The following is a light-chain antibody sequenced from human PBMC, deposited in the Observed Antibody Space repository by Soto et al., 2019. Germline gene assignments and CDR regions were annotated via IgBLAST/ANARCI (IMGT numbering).Light chain of an antibody. V-gene: IGKV2-30*02. J-gene: IGKJ1*01. Sequence: DVLMTQSPLSLPVTLGQPASISCRSSQSLVHSDGNTYLTWFQQRPGQSPRRLIYQVSNRDSGVPDRVSGSGSGTDFTLKISRVEAEDVGVYYCMQGKQWPPTFGQGTKVEIK. CDR1: QSLVHSDGNTY. CDR3: MQGKQWPPT. CDR2: QVS.